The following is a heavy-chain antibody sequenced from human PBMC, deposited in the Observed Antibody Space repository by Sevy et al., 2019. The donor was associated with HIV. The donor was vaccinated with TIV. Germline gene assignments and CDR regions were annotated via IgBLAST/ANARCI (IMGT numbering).Heavy chain of an antibody. CDR3: ARLKRITIFGVVIPDWFDP. CDR1: GGSISSSSYY. Sequence: ETLSLTCTVSGGSISSSSYYWGWIRQPPGKGLEWIGSIYYSGSTYYNPSLKSRVTISVDTSKNQFSLKLSSVTAADTAVYYCARLKRITIFGVVIPDWFDPWGQGTLVTVSS. D-gene: IGHD3-3*01. CDR2: IYYSGST. J-gene: IGHJ5*02. V-gene: IGHV4-39*01.